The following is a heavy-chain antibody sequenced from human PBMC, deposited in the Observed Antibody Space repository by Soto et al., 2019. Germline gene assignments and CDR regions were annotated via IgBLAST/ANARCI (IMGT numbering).Heavy chain of an antibody. J-gene: IGHJ4*02. V-gene: IGHV1-69*01. D-gene: IGHD5-18*01. CDR3: ALGVYSYGQETGGFGY. Sequence: QVQLVQSGAEVKKPGSSVKVSCKASGGTFSSYAISGVRQAHGQGLEWMGGLIPIFGTANSAQKFKGRVTITADESTSTAYMELSSLRSEDTAVYYCALGVYSYGQETGGFGYWGQGALVTVSS. CDR2: LIPIFGTA. CDR1: GGTFSSYA.